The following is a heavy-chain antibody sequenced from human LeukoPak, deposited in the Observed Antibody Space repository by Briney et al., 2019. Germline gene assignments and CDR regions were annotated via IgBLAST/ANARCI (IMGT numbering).Heavy chain of an antibody. CDR3: TRVGYDFWSGYYQEEFDY. Sequence: GGSLRLXCTASGFTFGDYAMSWFRQAPGKGLEWVSFIRSKAYGGTTEYAASVKGRFTISRDDSKSIAYLQMNSLKTEDTAVYYCTRVGYDFWSGYYQEEFDYWGQGTLVTVSS. V-gene: IGHV3-49*03. D-gene: IGHD3-3*01. CDR1: GFTFGDYA. J-gene: IGHJ4*02. CDR2: IRSKAYGGTT.